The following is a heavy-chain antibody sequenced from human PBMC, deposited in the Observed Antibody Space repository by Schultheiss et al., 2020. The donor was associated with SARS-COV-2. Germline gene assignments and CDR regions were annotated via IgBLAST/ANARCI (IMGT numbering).Heavy chain of an antibody. Sequence: GGSLRLSCSASGFTFSSYAMHWVRQAPGKGLEYVSAISSNGGSTYYADSVKGRFTISRDNAKNSLYLQMNSLRAEDTAVYYCARGEYYDSSGLGYWGQGTLVTVSS. V-gene: IGHV3-64*04. J-gene: IGHJ4*02. CDR3: ARGEYYDSSGLGY. D-gene: IGHD3-22*01. CDR2: ISSNGGST. CDR1: GFTFSSYA.